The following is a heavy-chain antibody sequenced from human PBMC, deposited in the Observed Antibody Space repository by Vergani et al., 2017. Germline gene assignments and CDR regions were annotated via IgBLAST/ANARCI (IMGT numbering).Heavy chain of an antibody. J-gene: IGHJ6*02. CDR2: IYHSGST. D-gene: IGHD6-13*01. CDR3: ARYRPMRAAADRALNYGMDV. CDR1: GGSISSGGYS. V-gene: IGHV4-30-2*01. Sequence: QLQLQESGSGLVKPSQTLSLTCAVSGGSISSGGYSWSWIRQPPGKGLEWIGYIYHSGSTYYNPSLKSRVTISVDTSKNQFSLKLSSVTAADTAVYYCARYRPMRAAADRALNYGMDVWGQGTTVTVSS.